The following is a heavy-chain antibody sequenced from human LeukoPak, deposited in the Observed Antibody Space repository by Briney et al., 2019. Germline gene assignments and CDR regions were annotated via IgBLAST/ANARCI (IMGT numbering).Heavy chain of an antibody. CDR2: IYPGDSDT. V-gene: IGHV5-51*01. J-gene: IGHJ3*02. Sequence: GESLKISCKGSGYSFTSYWIGWVRQMPGKGLECMGIIYPGDSDTRYSPSFQGQVIISADKSISTAYLQWSSLKASDTAMYYCARHPPTVAVAGTRLGPEAAFDIWGQGTMVTVSS. CDR3: ARHPPTVAVAGTRLGPEAAFDI. D-gene: IGHD6-19*01. CDR1: GYSFTSYW.